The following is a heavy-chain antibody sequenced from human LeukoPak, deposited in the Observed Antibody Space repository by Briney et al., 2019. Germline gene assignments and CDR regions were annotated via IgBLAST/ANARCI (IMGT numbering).Heavy chain of an antibody. V-gene: IGHV3-48*04. CDR1: GFTFNSYS. Sequence: GGSLRLSCAASGFTFNSYSLNWVRQAPGKGLEWVSYISSSSSTIYYADSVKGRFTISRDNAKNSLYLQMNSLRAEDTAVYYCAELGITMIGGVWGKGTTVTISS. CDR3: AELGITMIGGV. D-gene: IGHD3-10*02. J-gene: IGHJ6*04. CDR2: ISSSSSTI.